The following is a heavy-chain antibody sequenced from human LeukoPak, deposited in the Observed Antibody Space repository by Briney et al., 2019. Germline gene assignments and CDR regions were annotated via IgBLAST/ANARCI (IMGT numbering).Heavy chain of an antibody. CDR2: IYHNGST. J-gene: IGHJ4*02. V-gene: IGHV4-4*02. D-gene: IGHD4-23*01. Sequence: SETLSLTCAVSGGSISSSNWWSWVRQPPGKGLEWIGEIYHNGSTNYNPSLKSRVTISVDKSKNQFSLKLSSVTAADTAVYYCARIDNGGNSGVDYWGQGTLVTVSS. CDR1: GGSISSSNW. CDR3: ARIDNGGNSGVDY.